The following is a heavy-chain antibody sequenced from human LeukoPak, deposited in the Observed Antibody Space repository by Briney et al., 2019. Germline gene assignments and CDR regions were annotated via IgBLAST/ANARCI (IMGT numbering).Heavy chain of an antibody. Sequence: TGGSLRLSCAASGFTFSSYAMSWVRQAPGKGLEWVSAISGSGGSTYYADSVKGRFTISRDNSKNTLYLQMNSLRAEDTAVYYCAKDLLVGIGNTFDYWGQGTLVTVSS. CDR2: ISGSGGST. CDR3: AKDLLVGIGNTFDY. D-gene: IGHD1-26*01. CDR1: GFTFSSYA. J-gene: IGHJ4*02. V-gene: IGHV3-23*01.